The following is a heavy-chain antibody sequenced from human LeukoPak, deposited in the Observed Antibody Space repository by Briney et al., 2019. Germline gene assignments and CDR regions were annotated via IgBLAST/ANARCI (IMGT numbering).Heavy chain of an antibody. CDR3: ARDGTFDI. D-gene: IGHD2-15*01. Sequence: GASVKVSCKASGYTFTDYYMHWVRLAPGQGLGWMGWINPDSGVTNYPQKFQGRVTMTRATSSSTAYMELIRLRSDETAGYYSARDGTFDIWGQGTMVTVSS. V-gene: IGHV1-2*02. CDR1: GYTFTDYY. CDR2: INPDSGVT. J-gene: IGHJ3*02.